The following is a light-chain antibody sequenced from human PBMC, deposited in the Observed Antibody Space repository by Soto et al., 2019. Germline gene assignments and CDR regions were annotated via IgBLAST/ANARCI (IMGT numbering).Light chain of an antibody. CDR1: QSVSSSS. CDR2: GTS. CDR3: QRYCSSPLIT. V-gene: IGKV3-20*01. J-gene: IGKJ5*01. Sequence: VWTMKKGTLSWSPGEIATLSCMASQSVSSSSLAWYQQRPGQAPRLLIYGTSSRATGIPDRFSGSGSGTDFTLTISRLEPEDFAVYFCQRYCSSPLITFGQGTRLENK.